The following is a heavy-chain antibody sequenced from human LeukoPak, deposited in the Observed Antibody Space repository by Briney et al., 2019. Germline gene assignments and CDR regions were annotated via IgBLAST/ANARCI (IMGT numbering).Heavy chain of an antibody. CDR1: EYSFTSYW. Sequence: KPGESLKISYKGSEYSFTSYWIGWVRQMPGKGLEWMGIIYPGDSDTRYSPSFQGQVTISADESISTTYLQWNNLKASDTAMYYCARQSGLGGYYDYYFDYWGQGTLVTVSS. J-gene: IGHJ4*02. D-gene: IGHD3-3*01. CDR3: ARQSGLGGYYDYYFDY. CDR2: IYPGDSDT. V-gene: IGHV5-51*01.